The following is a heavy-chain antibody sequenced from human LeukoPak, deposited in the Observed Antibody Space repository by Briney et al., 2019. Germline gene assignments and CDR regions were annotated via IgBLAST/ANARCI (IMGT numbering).Heavy chain of an antibody. Sequence: SETLSLTCTASGGSISSSSYYWGWIRQPPGKGLEWIGSIYYSGSTYYNPSLKSRVTISVDTSKNQFSLKLSSVTAADTAVYYCARWCYDSSGYYLSFDYWGQGTLVTVSS. CDR1: GGSISSSSYY. D-gene: IGHD3-22*01. CDR2: IYYSGST. V-gene: IGHV4-39*01. CDR3: ARWCYDSSGYYLSFDY. J-gene: IGHJ4*02.